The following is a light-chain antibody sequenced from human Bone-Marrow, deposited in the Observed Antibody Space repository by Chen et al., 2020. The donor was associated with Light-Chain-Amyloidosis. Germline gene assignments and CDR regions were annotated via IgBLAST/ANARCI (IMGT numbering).Light chain of an antibody. Sequence: SYELTQPPSVSVSPGQPARITCSGDDLPTKYAYWYQQKPGQAPVLGIQRDTERPSGISERFSGSSSGTTATLTISGVQAEDEADYHCQSADSSGTYEVIFGGGTKLTVL. CDR3: QSADSSGTYEVI. J-gene: IGLJ2*01. V-gene: IGLV3-25*03. CDR2: RDT. CDR1: DLPTKY.